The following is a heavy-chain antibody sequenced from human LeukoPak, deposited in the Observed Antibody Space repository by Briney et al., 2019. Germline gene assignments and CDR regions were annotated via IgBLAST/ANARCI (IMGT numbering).Heavy chain of an antibody. Sequence: APVKVSCKASGYTFTSYDINWVRQATGQGLEWMGWMNPNSGNTGYAQKFQGRVTMTRNTSISTAYMELSSLRSEDTAVYYCARVYYDFWSGYYTGHYGMDVWGQGTTVTVSS. CDR2: MNPNSGNT. CDR1: GYTFTSYD. CDR3: ARVYYDFWSGYYTGHYGMDV. V-gene: IGHV1-8*01. J-gene: IGHJ6*02. D-gene: IGHD3-3*01.